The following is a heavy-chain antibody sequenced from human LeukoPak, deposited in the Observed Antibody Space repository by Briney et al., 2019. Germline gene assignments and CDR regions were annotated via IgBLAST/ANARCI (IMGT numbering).Heavy chain of an antibody. Sequence: GRSLRLSCAASGFTFDDYAMHWARQAPGKGLEWVSGISWNSGSIGYADSVKGRFTISRDNAKNSLYLQMNSLRAEDTALYYCAKDTLYYYDSSGFDYWGQGTLVTVSS. J-gene: IGHJ4*02. V-gene: IGHV3-9*01. D-gene: IGHD3-22*01. CDR2: ISWNSGSI. CDR1: GFTFDDYA. CDR3: AKDTLYYYDSSGFDY.